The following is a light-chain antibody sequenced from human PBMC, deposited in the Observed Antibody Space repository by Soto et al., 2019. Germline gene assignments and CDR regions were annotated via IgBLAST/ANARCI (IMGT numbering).Light chain of an antibody. Sequence: QSVLTQPASVSWSPGQSITISCTGTSSDVGGYNYVSWYQQHPGKAPKLMIYEVSDRPSGVSNRFSGSKSGNTASLTISGLQAEEEADYYCSSYTSISNIVFGSGTKVTVL. CDR2: EVS. J-gene: IGLJ1*01. V-gene: IGLV2-14*01. CDR3: SSYTSISNIV. CDR1: SSDVGGYNY.